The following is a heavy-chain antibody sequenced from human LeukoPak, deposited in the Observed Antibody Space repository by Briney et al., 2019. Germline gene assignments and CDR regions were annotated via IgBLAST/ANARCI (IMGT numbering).Heavy chain of an antibody. J-gene: IGHJ5*02. CDR1: GGTFSSYA. Sequence: SVKVSCRASGGTFSSYAISWVRQAPGQGLEWMGGIIPIFGTANYAQKFQGRVTITADESTSTAYMELSSLRSEDTAVYYCARDPEYSSSIDWFDPWGQGTLVTVSS. CDR2: IIPIFGTA. V-gene: IGHV1-69*13. CDR3: ARDPEYSSSIDWFDP. D-gene: IGHD6-6*01.